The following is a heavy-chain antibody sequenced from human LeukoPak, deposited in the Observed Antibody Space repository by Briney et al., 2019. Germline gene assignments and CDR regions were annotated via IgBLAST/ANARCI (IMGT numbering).Heavy chain of an antibody. J-gene: IGHJ4*02. Sequence: GESPKISCKGSGYSFTRYWIGWVRQMPGKGLEWMGNIYPGDSDTRYSPSFQGRVIISADKSISTAYLQWSSLKASDTAMYYCARHWEYCSGGSCYQAFDYWGQGTLVTVSS. CDR2: IYPGDSDT. D-gene: IGHD2-15*01. V-gene: IGHV5-51*01. CDR1: GYSFTRYW. CDR3: ARHWEYCSGGSCYQAFDY.